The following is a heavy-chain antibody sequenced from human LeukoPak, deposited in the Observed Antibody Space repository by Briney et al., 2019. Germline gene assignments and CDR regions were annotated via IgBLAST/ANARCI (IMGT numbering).Heavy chain of an antibody. CDR2: ISSSSSYI. V-gene: IGHV3-21*01. CDR1: GFTVSSNY. Sequence: PGGSLRLSCAASGFTVSSNYMNWVRQAPGKGLEWVSSISSSSSYIYYADSVKGRFTISRDNAKNSLYLQMNSLRAEDTAVYYCARDRMELQKDAFDIWGQGTMVTVSS. D-gene: IGHD1-7*01. CDR3: ARDRMELQKDAFDI. J-gene: IGHJ3*02.